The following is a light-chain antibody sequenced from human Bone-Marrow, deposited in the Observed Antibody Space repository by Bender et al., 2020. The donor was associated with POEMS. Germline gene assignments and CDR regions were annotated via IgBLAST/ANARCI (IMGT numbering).Light chain of an antibody. Sequence: QSVLTQPPSASGTPGQRVTISCSGSSSNIGSNFVYWYQQLPGTAPKLLIFRNNQRPSGVPDRFSGSKSGTSASLAISGLRSEDEADYYCYSYVDSSTVVFGGGTKLTVL. CDR2: RNN. V-gene: IGLV1-47*01. CDR1: SSNIGSNF. J-gene: IGLJ2*01. CDR3: YSYVDSSTVV.